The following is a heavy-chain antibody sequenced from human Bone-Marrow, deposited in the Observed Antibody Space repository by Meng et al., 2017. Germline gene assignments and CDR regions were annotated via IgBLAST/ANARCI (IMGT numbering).Heavy chain of an antibody. V-gene: IGHV1-3*01. Sequence: QTPLGPPGGQGMRPGASVKVSCPASGYPFPSFAMHWVRQAPGQRLEWMGWINAGNGNTKYSQKFQGRVTITRDTSASTAYMELSSLRSEDTAVYYCARDRPRISSGYYSDYWGQGTLVTVSS. D-gene: IGHD3-22*01. CDR2: INAGNGNT. CDR3: ARDRPRISSGYYSDY. CDR1: GYPFPSFA. J-gene: IGHJ4*02.